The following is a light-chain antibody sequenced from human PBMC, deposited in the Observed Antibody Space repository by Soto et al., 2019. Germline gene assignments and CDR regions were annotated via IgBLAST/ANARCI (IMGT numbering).Light chain of an antibody. CDR3: QQSYSTPPD. CDR1: QDISRW. J-gene: IGKJ5*01. Sequence: DIQITQSPSSVSASVGDRVTITCRASQDISRWLAWYQQKPGKAPKLLIYAASSLQSGVPSRFSGSGSGTDFTLTISSLQPEDFATYYCQQSYSTPPDFGQGTRLEIK. CDR2: AAS. V-gene: IGKV1-12*01.